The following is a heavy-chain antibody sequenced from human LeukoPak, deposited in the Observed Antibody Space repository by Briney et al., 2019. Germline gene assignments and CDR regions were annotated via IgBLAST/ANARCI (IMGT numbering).Heavy chain of an antibody. CDR2: ISYDGSNK. D-gene: IGHD3-16*01. J-gene: IGHJ5*02. Sequence: GSRRLSCAASGFTFSSYAMHWVRQAPGKGLEWVAVISYDGSNKYYADSVKGRFTISRDNSKNALYLQMNSLRAEDTAVYYCAALGEGGFDNWFDPWGQGTLVTVSS. CDR3: AALGEGGFDNWFDP. CDR1: GFTFSSYA. V-gene: IGHV3-30-3*01.